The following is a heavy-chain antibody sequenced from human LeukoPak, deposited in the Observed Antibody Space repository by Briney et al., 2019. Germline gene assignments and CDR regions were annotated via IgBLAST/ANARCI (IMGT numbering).Heavy chain of an antibody. CDR3: ARDYSGYAEYYFDY. D-gene: IGHD3-22*01. V-gene: IGHV3-30*04. CDR1: GFTFSSYS. Sequence: PGGSLRLSCAASGFTFSSYSMNWVRQAPGKGLEWVAVISYDGSNKYYADSVKGRFTISRDNSKNTLYLQMNSLRAEDTAVYYCARDYSGYAEYYFDYWGQGTLVTVSS. CDR2: ISYDGSNK. J-gene: IGHJ4*02.